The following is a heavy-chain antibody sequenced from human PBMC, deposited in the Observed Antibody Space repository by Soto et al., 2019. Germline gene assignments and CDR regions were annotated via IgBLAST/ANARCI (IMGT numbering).Heavy chain of an antibody. Sequence: GASVKVSCKASGYTFTSHYNHWVRQARGQGLEWMGVINPSGSSTSYAQKFQGRVTMTRDTSTSTVYMELSSLRSEDTAMYYCARGGPYSSSYYYYNYVMDVWGQGTTVTVSS. CDR2: INPSGSST. J-gene: IGHJ6*01. D-gene: IGHD6-6*01. V-gene: IGHV1-46*01. CDR1: GYTFTSHY. CDR3: ARGGPYSSSYYYYNYVMDV.